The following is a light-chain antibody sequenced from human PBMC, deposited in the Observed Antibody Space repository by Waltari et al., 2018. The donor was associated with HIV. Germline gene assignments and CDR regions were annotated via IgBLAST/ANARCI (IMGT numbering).Light chain of an antibody. V-gene: IGKV1-39*01. CDR1: QNIKSD. Sequence: DIQMTQSPSSLSASPGDTINITCRTSQNIKSDLNWYQQKPGTIPKILVYSASGVQSGVPPRISGSGSATDFTLTIDSLQPYDSASYFCQQSHTTPFTFGGGTTVEVK. CDR2: SAS. CDR3: QQSHTTPFT. J-gene: IGKJ4*01.